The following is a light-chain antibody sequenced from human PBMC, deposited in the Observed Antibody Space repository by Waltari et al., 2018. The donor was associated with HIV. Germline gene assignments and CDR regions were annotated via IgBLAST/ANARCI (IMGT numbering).Light chain of an antibody. J-gene: IGLJ3*02. CDR2: VRP. CDR3: QSYDSSLGASV. CDR1: SSNIGAPYD. V-gene: IGLV1-40*01. Sequence: QSVLTQPPSVSGAPGRSVIITCTGNSSNIGAPYDVHWYQQLQGAAPKFLISVRPNRPSAVRDRLSGAKSGTSASLAITGLQAGDEADYYCQSYDSSLGASVFGGGTKLTVL.